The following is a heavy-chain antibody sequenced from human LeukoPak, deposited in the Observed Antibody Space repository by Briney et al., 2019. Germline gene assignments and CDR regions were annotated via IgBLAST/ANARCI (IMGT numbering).Heavy chain of an antibody. CDR1: GGSISSGGYS. CDR2: IYHSGST. CDR3: ARSRRMAYFDY. Sequence: PSETLSLTCAVSGGSISSGGYSWSWIRQPPGKGLEWIGYIYHSGSTYYNPSLKSRVTISVDRSKNQFSLKLSSVTAADTAVYYCARSRRMAYFDYWGQGTLVTVSS. J-gene: IGHJ4*02. V-gene: IGHV4-30-2*01. D-gene: IGHD2-8*01.